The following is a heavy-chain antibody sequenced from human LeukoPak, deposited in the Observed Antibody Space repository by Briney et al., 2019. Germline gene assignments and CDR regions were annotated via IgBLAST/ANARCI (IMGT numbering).Heavy chain of an antibody. CDR3: ARDLGSYPAVAGKAEREESLGY. J-gene: IGHJ4*02. V-gene: IGHV7-4-1*02. CDR1: GYTFTSYA. CDR2: TNTNTGNP. Sequence: ASVKVSCKASGYTFTSYAMNWVRQAPGQGLEWMGWTNTNTGNPTYAQGFTGRFVFSLDTSVSTAYLQISSLKAEDTAVYYCARDLGSYPAVAGKAEREESLGYWGQGTLVTVSS. D-gene: IGHD6-19*01.